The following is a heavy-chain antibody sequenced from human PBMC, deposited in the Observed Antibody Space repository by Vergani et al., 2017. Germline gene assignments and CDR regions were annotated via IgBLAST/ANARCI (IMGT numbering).Heavy chain of an antibody. CDR1: GYSFTSYW. CDR2: IYPGDSDT. J-gene: IGHJ4*02. V-gene: IGHV5-51*01. D-gene: IGHD6-19*01. Sequence: EVQLVQSGAEVKKPGESLKISCKGSGYSFTSYWIGWVRQMPGKGLEWMGIIYPGDSDTRYSPSFQGQVTISADKSISTAYLQGSSLKASDTAMYYCARHRKSAVAGKGYFDYWGQGTLVTVSS. CDR3: ARHRKSAVAGKGYFDY.